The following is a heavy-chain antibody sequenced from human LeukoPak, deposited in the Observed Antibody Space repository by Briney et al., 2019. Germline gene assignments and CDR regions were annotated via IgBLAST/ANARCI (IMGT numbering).Heavy chain of an antibody. CDR1: GYTFTSYY. D-gene: IGHD3-22*01. J-gene: IGHJ4*02. CDR2: INPSGGST. Sequence: ASVKVSCKASGYTFTSYYMHWVRQAPGQGLEWMGIINPSGGSTSYAQKFQGRVTMTRDTSTSTVYMELSSLRSKDTAVYYCARDYDSSGYYSYYFDYWGQGTLVTVSS. CDR3: ARDYDSSGYYSYYFDY. V-gene: IGHV1-46*03.